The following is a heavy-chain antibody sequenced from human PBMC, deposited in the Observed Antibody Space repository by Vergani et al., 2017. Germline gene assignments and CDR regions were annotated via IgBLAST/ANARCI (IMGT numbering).Heavy chain of an antibody. CDR1: GYTFTSYD. D-gene: IGHD5-24*01. CDR2: MNPNSGKT. V-gene: IGHV1-8*02. Sequence: QVQLVQSGAEVKKPGASVQVSCKASGYTFTSYDINGVRQATGQGLEWMGWMNPNSGKTGYAQKFQGRVTMTRNTSISTAYMELSSLRSEDKAVYYCARGRIWRQFCHLQDAFDIWGQGTMVTVSS. CDR3: ARGRIWRQFCHLQDAFDI. J-gene: IGHJ3*02.